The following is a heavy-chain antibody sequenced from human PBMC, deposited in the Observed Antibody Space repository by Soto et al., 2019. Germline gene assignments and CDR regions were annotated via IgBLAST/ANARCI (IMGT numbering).Heavy chain of an antibody. D-gene: IGHD2-15*01. Sequence: QVQLQESGPGLVKPSETLSLTCTVSGGSISSYYWSWIRQPPEKGLEWIGYIYYSGSTNYNPSLKSRVTISVDTSKNQFSLKLSSVTVADTAVYYCARHGGNCSGGSCHGYYYYFIDVWGKGTTVTVSS. CDR2: IYYSGST. V-gene: IGHV4-59*08. CDR3: ARHGGNCSGGSCHGYYYYFIDV. J-gene: IGHJ6*03. CDR1: GGSISSYY.